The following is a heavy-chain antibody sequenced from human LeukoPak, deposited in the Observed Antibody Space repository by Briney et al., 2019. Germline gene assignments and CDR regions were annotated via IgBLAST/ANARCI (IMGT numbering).Heavy chain of an antibody. CDR1: GFTFSSYG. CDR3: AKIPVPASSSWHDY. CDR2: ISYDGSNK. J-gene: IGHJ4*02. D-gene: IGHD6-13*01. Sequence: GGSLRLSCAASGFTFSSYGMHWVRQAPGKGLEWVAVISYDGSNKYYADSVKGRFTISRDNSKNTLYLQMNSLRAEDTAVYYCAKIPVPASSSWHDYWGQGTLVTVSS. V-gene: IGHV3-30*18.